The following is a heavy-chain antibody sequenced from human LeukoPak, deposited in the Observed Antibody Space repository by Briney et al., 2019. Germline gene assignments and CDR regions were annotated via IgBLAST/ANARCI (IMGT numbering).Heavy chain of an antibody. CDR2: INPNSGGT. J-gene: IGHJ4*02. Sequence: GASVKVSCKASGYTFTGYYMHWVRQAPGQGLEWMGWINPNSGGTNYAQKFQGRVTMTRDTSISTAYMELSRLRSDDTAVYYCARAAYYDFWSGYSWPPNYWGQGTLVTVSS. V-gene: IGHV1-2*02. D-gene: IGHD3-3*01. CDR1: GYTFTGYY. CDR3: ARAAYYDFWSGYSWPPNY.